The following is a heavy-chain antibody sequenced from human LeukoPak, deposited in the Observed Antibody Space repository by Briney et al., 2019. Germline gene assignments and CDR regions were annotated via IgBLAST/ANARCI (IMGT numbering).Heavy chain of an antibody. Sequence: SETLSLTCTVSGGSISSNKYYWGWIRQPPGKGLEWIGSIYYSGSTYYNPTLKSRVTIFVDTSKNQFSLKLSSVAAADTAVYYCATPYSGGYQGLDIWGQGTMVTVSS. D-gene: IGHD1-26*01. CDR2: IYYSGST. CDR3: ATPYSGGYQGLDI. V-gene: IGHV4-39*01. J-gene: IGHJ3*02. CDR1: GGSISSNKYY.